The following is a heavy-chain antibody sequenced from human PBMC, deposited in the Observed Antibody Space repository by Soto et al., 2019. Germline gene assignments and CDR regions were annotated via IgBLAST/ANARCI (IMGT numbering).Heavy chain of an antibody. CDR2: INPKSGGT. Sequence: ASVKVSCKASGYSFTDYHIHWVRQTPGQGLEWLGRINPKSGGTSTAQKFQGWVTMTTDTSISTASMELTRLTPDDTAIYYCARGDSTDCSNGVCSFFYNRDMDVWGQGTTVTVSS. J-gene: IGHJ6*02. V-gene: IGHV1-2*04. D-gene: IGHD2-8*01. CDR1: GYSFTDYH. CDR3: ARGDSTDCSNGVCSFFYNRDMDV.